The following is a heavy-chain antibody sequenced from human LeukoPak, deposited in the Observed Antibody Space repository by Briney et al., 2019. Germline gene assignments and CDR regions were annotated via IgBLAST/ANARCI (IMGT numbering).Heavy chain of an antibody. Sequence: ASVKVSCKASGYTFTGYYMHWVRQAPGQGLEWMGWMNPNSGNTGYAQKFQGRVTMTRNTSISTAYMELSSLRSEDTAVYYCARGRSSSWYLSGDWFDPWGQGTLVTVSS. CDR1: GYTFTGYY. J-gene: IGHJ5*02. CDR2: MNPNSGNT. D-gene: IGHD6-13*01. V-gene: IGHV1-8*02. CDR3: ARGRSSSWYLSGDWFDP.